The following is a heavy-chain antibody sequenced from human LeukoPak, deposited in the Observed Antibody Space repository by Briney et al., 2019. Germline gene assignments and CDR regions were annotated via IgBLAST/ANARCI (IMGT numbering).Heavy chain of an antibody. D-gene: IGHD3-10*01. CDR3: ARGPHRPFWFGELSRPQRFDP. CDR1: GGSISSSNW. Sequence: SGTLSLTCAVSGGSISSSNWWRGVRQPPGKGVEWIGEIYHSGSTNYNPSLKSRVTISVDKAKNQFSLKLSSVTAADTAVYYCARGPHRPFWFGELSRPQRFDPWGQGTLVTVSS. V-gene: IGHV4-4*02. J-gene: IGHJ5*02. CDR2: IYHSGST.